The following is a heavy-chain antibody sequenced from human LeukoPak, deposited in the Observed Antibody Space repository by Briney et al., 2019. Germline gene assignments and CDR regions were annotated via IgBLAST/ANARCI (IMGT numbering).Heavy chain of an antibody. V-gene: IGHV3-74*01. CDR1: EFTFDKYW. Sequence: GGSLRLSCAASEFTFDKYWMHWVRQAPGKGLVWVSRINGDGTRTDYVDSVKGRFTISRDNAKNTVNLQMNSLREEDTAVYYCVRETDCTGGSCYLSHWFDPWGQGTLVTASS. J-gene: IGHJ5*02. CDR2: INGDGTRT. CDR3: VRETDCTGGSCYLSHWFDP. D-gene: IGHD2-15*01.